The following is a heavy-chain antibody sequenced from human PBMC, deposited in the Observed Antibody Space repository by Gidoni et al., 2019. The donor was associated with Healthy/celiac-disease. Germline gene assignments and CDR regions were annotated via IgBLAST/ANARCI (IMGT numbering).Heavy chain of an antibody. Sequence: EVQLVESGGGLVKPGGSLRLSCAASGFTFSSYSMNWVRQAPGKGLEWVSSISSSSSYIYYTDSVKGRFTISRDNAKNSLYLQMNSLRAEDTAVYYCAKVPASKWSNAVEYYFDYWGQGTLVTVSS. CDR3: AKVPASKWSNAVEYYFDY. CDR1: GFTFSSYS. J-gene: IGHJ4*02. D-gene: IGHD2-15*01. CDR2: ISSSSSYI. V-gene: IGHV3-21*01.